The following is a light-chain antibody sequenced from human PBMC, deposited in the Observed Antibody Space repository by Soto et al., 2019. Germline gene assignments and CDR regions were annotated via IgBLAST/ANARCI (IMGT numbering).Light chain of an antibody. CDR3: QQSSNWPALT. V-gene: IGKV3-11*01. CDR2: DAY. J-gene: IGKJ4*01. Sequence: VLTQSPATLSLSPGDRATLSCRASQSVSSYLAWYQQKPRQAPRLLIYDAYNRATGIPATFSGSGSGTDFTLTISSLEPEDFAVYYCQQSSNWPALTFGGGTKVDIK. CDR1: QSVSSY.